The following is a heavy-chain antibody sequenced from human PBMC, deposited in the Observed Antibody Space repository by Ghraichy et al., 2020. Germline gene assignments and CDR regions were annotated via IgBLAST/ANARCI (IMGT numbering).Heavy chain of an antibody. CDR3: ARDPGPGVQWLVWGDY. J-gene: IGHJ4*02. Sequence: ASVKVSCKASGYTFTSYGISWVRQAPGQGLEWMGWISAYNGNTNYAQKLQGRVTMTTDTSTSTAYMELRSLRSDDTAVYYCARDPGPGVQWLVWGDYWGQGTLVTVSS. CDR1: GYTFTSYG. CDR2: ISAYNGNT. D-gene: IGHD6-19*01. V-gene: IGHV1-18*04.